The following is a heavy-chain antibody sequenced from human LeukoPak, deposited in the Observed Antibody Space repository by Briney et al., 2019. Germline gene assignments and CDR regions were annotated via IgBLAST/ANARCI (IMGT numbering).Heavy chain of an antibody. CDR3: ARDDPTMIVETWFDP. V-gene: IGHV4-39*07. Sequence: SETLSLTCTVSGGSISSSSYYWGWIRQPPGKGLEWIGSIYYSGSTYYNPSLKSRVTISVDTSKNQFSLKLSSVTAADTAVYYCARDDPTMIVETWFDPWGQGTLVTVSS. J-gene: IGHJ5*02. CDR1: GGSISSSSYY. CDR2: IYYSGST. D-gene: IGHD3-22*01.